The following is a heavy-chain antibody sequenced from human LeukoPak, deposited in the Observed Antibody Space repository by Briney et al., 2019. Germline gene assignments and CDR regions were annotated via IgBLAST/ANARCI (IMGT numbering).Heavy chain of an antibody. J-gene: IGHJ2*01. CDR2: ISSSSSYI. Sequence: GGSLRLSCAASGFTFSSYSMNWVRQAPGKGLEWVSSISSSSSYIYYADSVKGRFTISRDNAKNSLYLQMNGLRAEDTAVYYCAEDLVRCSSTSCPTGYFDLWGRGTLVTVSS. V-gene: IGHV3-21*04. CDR3: AEDLVRCSSTSCPTGYFDL. D-gene: IGHD2-2*01. CDR1: GFTFSSYS.